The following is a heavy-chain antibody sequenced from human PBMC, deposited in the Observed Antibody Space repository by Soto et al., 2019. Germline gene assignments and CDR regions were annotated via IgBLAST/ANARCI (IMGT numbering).Heavy chain of an antibody. CDR2: IYSSGNT. CDR1: GASVSSGDYY. V-gene: IGHV4-30-4*01. J-gene: IGHJ5*02. D-gene: IGHD7-27*01. CDR3: ARRVTGGGERFDP. Sequence: PSETLSLTCTVSGASVSSGDYYWTWIRQPPGKDLEWIGYIYSSGNTNYNPSLRSRVTMSKDTSKNQFSLNLSSVTAADTAVYYCARRVTGGGERFDPWGQGTRVTVSS.